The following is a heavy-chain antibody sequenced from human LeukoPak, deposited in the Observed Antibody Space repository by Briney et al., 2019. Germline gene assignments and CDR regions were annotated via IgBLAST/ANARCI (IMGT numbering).Heavy chain of an antibody. CDR3: ARVYTGYSSGWSFDY. Sequence: ASVKVSCKASGYTFTGYYMHWVRQAPGQGLEWMGRINPNSGGTNYAQKFQGRVTMTRDTSIRTAYMELSRLRSDDTAVYYCARVYTGYSSGWSFDYWGQGTLVTVSS. D-gene: IGHD6-19*01. V-gene: IGHV1-2*06. CDR1: GYTFTGYY. CDR2: INPNSGGT. J-gene: IGHJ4*02.